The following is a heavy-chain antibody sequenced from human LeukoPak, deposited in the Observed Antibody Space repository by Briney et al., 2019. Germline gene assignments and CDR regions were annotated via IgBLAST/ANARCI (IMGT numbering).Heavy chain of an antibody. CDR1: GFTFSSFA. V-gene: IGHV3-30-3*01. Sequence: GGSLRLSCAASGFTFSSFAVHWVRQAPGKGLHWVALISYDGTFRYYADSVRGRFTISRDNSKNTLYLQMNSLRTEDTALYYCARDYGGSSGYYYGMDVWGQGTTVTVSS. D-gene: IGHD4-23*01. CDR2: ISYDGTFR. CDR3: ARDYGGSSGYYYGMDV. J-gene: IGHJ6*02.